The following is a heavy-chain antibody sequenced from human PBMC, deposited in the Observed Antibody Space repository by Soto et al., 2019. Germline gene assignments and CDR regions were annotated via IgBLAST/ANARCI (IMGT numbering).Heavy chain of an antibody. CDR1: GGCITSSGCY. Sequence: QLQLRESGPGLVRPSETLSLTCSVSGGCITSSGCYWGWIRQPPGKGLEWIGNIYYSGSTYYNPSLKSRVTMSVDTSKNQFSLNLSSVTAADTAVYFCARHVMTGPYNYYCSGLDVWGQGTTVTVFS. D-gene: IGHD3-9*01. V-gene: IGHV4-39*01. CDR3: ARHVMTGPYNYYCSGLDV. CDR2: IYYSGST. J-gene: IGHJ6*02.